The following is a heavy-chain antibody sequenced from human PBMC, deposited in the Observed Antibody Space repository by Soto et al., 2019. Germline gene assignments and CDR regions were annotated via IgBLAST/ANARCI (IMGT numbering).Heavy chain of an antibody. J-gene: IGHJ5*02. D-gene: IGHD3-10*02. V-gene: IGHV4-59*01. CDR3: ARTLFGWGIWFDP. Sequence: QVQLQESGPGLVKPSETLSLTCTGSGGSISSYYWSWIRQPPGKGLEWIGYIYYSGSTNYNPSLQSRVTISVDTSKNQFSLKLSSVTAADTAVYYCARTLFGWGIWFDPWGQGTLVTVSS. CDR1: GGSISSYY. CDR2: IYYSGST.